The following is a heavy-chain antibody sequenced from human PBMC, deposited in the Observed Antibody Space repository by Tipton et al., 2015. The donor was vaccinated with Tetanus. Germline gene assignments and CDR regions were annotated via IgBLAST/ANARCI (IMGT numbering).Heavy chain of an antibody. Sequence: SLRLSCAASGFTFSSYWMSWVRQAPGKGLEWVSYINSSSRTIYYADSVQGRFTISRDNAKNSLFLQMSSLRDEDTAVYFCATSPREAGDYWGQGTRVTVSS. CDR2: INSSSRTI. J-gene: IGHJ4*02. V-gene: IGHV3-48*02. CDR1: GFTFSSYW. CDR3: ATSPREAGDY. D-gene: IGHD6-19*01.